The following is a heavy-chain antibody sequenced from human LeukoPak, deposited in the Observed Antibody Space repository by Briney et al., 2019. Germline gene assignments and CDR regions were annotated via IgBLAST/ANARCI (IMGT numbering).Heavy chain of an antibody. CDR1: GFTFSNYG. CDR3: AKESTGSSPDY. CDR2: ITGSGDDA. V-gene: IGHV3-23*01. J-gene: IGHJ4*02. Sequence: GGSLRLSCAASGFTFSNYGMSWLRQAPGKGLEWVSAITGSGDDAYYADSVHGRFTMSRDNSKSTLYLQMNSLRVEDTALYYCAKESTGSSPDYWGQGTLVTVSS. D-gene: IGHD1-26*01.